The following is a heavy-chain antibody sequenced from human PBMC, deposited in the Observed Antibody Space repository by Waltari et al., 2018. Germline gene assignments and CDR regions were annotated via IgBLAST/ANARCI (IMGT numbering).Heavy chain of an antibody. Sequence: EVQLVESGGGLVHPGESLTLSCAASGFTFRNYSLNWVRQAPGKGLEWISYISTSSYSIYYADSVKGRFTISRDNAKNSLFLQMDNLRVEDTAVYFCSRAGGRRSPEFDYWGQGTLVTVSS. CDR1: GFTFRNYS. J-gene: IGHJ4*02. CDR3: SRAGGRRSPEFDY. CDR2: ISTSSYSI. V-gene: IGHV3-48*04. D-gene: IGHD3-10*01.